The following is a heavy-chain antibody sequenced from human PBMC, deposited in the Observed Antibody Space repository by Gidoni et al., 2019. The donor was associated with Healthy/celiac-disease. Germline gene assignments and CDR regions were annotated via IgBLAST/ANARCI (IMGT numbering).Heavy chain of an antibody. V-gene: IGHV4-61*02. D-gene: IGHD3-9*01. J-gene: IGHJ4*02. Sequence: QVQLQESGPGLVKPSQTLSLTCTVSGGSISSGSYYWRWIRQPAGKGLEWIGRIYTSGSTNYNPSLKSRVTISVDTSKNQFSLKLSSVTAADTAVYYCARENYDILTGYSPFDYWGQGTLVTVSS. CDR1: GGSISSGSYY. CDR2: IYTSGST. CDR3: ARENYDILTGYSPFDY.